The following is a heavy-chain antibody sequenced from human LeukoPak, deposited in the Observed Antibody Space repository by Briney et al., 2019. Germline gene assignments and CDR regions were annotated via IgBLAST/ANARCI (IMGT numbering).Heavy chain of an antibody. CDR1: GFTFSNYA. CDR2: ISGSGGTT. D-gene: IGHD6-13*01. CDR3: AKPAVPFDY. J-gene: IGHJ4*02. Sequence: PGGSLRLSCAASGFTFSNYAMSWVRQTPGKGLEWVSVISGSGGTTHYADSVKGRFTISRDKSKNTLFLQMNNLRAEDTAVYFCAKPAVPFDYWGQGTLVTVSS. V-gene: IGHV3-23*01.